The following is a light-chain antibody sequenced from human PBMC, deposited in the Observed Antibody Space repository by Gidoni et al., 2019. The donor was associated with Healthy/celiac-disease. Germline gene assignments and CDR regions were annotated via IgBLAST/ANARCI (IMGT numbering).Light chain of an antibody. J-gene: IGLJ2*01. CDR1: SSNIGNNY. V-gene: IGLV1-51*01. Sequence: QSVLTQPPLVSAPPGQKVTISCSGGSSNIGNNYVSWYQQLPGTAPKLLIYDNNERPSGISARFSGSKSGTSATLGITGLQPGDEADYYCGTWDSSLSAAVFGGGTKLTVL. CDR2: DNN. CDR3: GTWDSSLSAAV.